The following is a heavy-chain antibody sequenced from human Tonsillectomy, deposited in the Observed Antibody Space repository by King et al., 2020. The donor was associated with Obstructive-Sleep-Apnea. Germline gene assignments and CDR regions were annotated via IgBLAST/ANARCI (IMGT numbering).Heavy chain of an antibody. V-gene: IGHV1-18*01. J-gene: IGHJ4*02. D-gene: IGHD1-26*01. CDR3: ARARRVVGDVMGLDY. CDR2: ISPYSGDT. CDR1: GYTLTNYG. Sequence: QLVQSGSEVKKPGASVKVSCKTSGYTLTNYGISWVRQAPGQGLEWMGWISPYSGDTLYAQKLQGRVTLTTDTSTSTAYMELRRLRYADTAVYYCARARRVVGDVMGLDYWGQGSVVTVSS.